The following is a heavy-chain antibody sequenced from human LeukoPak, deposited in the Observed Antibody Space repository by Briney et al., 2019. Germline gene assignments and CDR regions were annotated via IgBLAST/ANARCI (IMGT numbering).Heavy chain of an antibody. D-gene: IGHD3-10*01. Sequence: PGGSLRLSCAASGFTFSSYGMHWVRQAPGKGLEWVAFIRYDGSNKYYADSVKGRFTISRDNSKNTLYLQMNSLRAEDTAVYYCAKDALWFGELDAFDIWGQGTMVTVSS. CDR3: AKDALWFGELDAFDI. J-gene: IGHJ3*02. CDR1: GFTFSSYG. V-gene: IGHV3-30*02. CDR2: IRYDGSNK.